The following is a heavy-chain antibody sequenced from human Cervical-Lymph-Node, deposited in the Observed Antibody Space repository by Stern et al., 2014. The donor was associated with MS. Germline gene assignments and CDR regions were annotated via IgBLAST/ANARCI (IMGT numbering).Heavy chain of an antibody. V-gene: IGHV2-5*02. D-gene: IGHD6-13*01. Sequence: QVTLRESGPTLVKPTQTLTLTCTFSGFSLSTSGVGVGWIRQPPGKALEWLALIYWDDDKRYSPSLKSRLTITKDMSKNQVVLTMTNMDPVDTATYYCARTGYSSRGNRFDPWGQGTLVTVSS. CDR1: GFSLSTSGVG. CDR2: IYWDDDK. CDR3: ARTGYSSRGNRFDP. J-gene: IGHJ5*02.